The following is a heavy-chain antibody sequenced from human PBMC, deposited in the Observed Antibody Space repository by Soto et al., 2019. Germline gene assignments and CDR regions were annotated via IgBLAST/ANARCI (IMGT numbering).Heavy chain of an antibody. CDR3: ATSTGAVSYFDY. V-gene: IGHV4-59*01. J-gene: IGHJ4*02. D-gene: IGHD3-10*01. Sequence: TPGKGLEWIGYIYYSGSTNYYPSLKSRVTISVDTSKNQFSLKLSSVTAADTAVYYCATSTGAVSYFDYWGQGTLVPVSS. CDR2: IYYSGST.